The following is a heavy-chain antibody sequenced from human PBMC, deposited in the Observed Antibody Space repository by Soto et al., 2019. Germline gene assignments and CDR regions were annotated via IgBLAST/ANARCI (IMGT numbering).Heavy chain of an antibody. CDR2: ISAYNGNT. CDR1: GYTFTSYS. V-gene: IGHV1-18*01. CDR3: ARGGRYSYDFYSYYFDY. Sequence: SVKISCKGSGYTFTSYSISWARQVQGKGLEWMGWISAYNGNTNYAQKLQGRVTMTTDTSTSTAYMELRSLRSDDTAVYYCARGGRYSYDFYSYYFDYWGQGTLVTVSS. J-gene: IGHJ4*02. D-gene: IGHD5-18*01.